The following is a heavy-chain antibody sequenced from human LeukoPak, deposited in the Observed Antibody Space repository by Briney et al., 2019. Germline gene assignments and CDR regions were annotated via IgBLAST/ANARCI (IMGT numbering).Heavy chain of an antibody. CDR3: ASTEYYYDSSVGAFDI. V-gene: IGHV4-28*01. J-gene: IGHJ3*02. CDR1: GYSISSNHW. Sequence: PSDTLSLTCAVSGYSISSNHWWGWIRQPPGKGLEWIGYIFYAGSTYYNPSLKSRVTMSVDTSKNQFSLRLSSVTAVDTAVYYCASTEYYYDSSVGAFDIWGQGTMVTVSS. D-gene: IGHD3-22*01. CDR2: IFYAGST.